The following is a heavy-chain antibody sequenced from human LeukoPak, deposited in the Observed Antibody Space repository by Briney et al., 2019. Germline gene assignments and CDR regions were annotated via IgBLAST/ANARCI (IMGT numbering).Heavy chain of an antibody. CDR3: ARDRGGYTYSHDY. D-gene: IGHD5-18*01. CDR2: INPDSGGA. V-gene: IGHV1-2*02. CDR1: GYTFSGYY. Sequence: ASVKVSCKASGYTFSGYYLNWVRQAPGQGLEWMGWINPDSGGAIYAQKFQGRVTMTRDTSTNTAYMELRSLRSDDTAVYYCARDRGGYTYSHDYWGQGTLVTVSS. J-gene: IGHJ4*02.